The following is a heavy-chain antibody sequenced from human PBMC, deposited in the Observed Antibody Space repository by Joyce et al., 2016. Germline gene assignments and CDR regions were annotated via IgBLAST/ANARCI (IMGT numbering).Heavy chain of an antibody. CDR2: IYYSGST. Sequence: QVRLQESGPGLVKTSETLSLACTVSGGSMRSDYWSWIRQTPGKGLEWIGDIYYSGSTDHNPSLKSRVTISVDTSKNKFSLKLKSVTAADTAVYYCARATHRWFDPWGQGTLVTVSS. V-gene: IGHV4-59*01. J-gene: IGHJ5*02. CDR1: GGSMRSDY. CDR3: ARATHRWFDP.